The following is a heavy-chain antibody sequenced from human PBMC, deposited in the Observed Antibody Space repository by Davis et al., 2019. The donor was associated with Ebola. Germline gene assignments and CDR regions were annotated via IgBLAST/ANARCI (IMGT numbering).Heavy chain of an antibody. D-gene: IGHD2-2*01. J-gene: IGHJ5*02. CDR3: ARALLIVVVPAAIWSLGT. CDR1: GFTFSSYA. CDR2: ISGSGGST. V-gene: IGHV3-23*01. Sequence: GESLKISCAASGFTFSSYAMSWVRQAPGKGLEWVSAISGSGGSTYYADSVKGRFTISRDNSKNTLYLQMNSLRAEDTAVYYCARALLIVVVPAAIWSLGTWGQGTLVTVSS.